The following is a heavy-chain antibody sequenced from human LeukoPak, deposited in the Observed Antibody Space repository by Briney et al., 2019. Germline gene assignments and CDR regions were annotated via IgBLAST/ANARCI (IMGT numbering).Heavy chain of an antibody. CDR2: ISYDGSNR. D-gene: IGHD3-22*01. J-gene: IGHJ4*02. CDR3: AKDQYYYDRSGYLGY. V-gene: IGHV3-30*18. CDR1: GFTFSSYG. Sequence: GGSLRLSCAASGFTFSSYGMHWVRQAPGKGLEWVAVISYDGSNRYYADSVKGRFTISRDNSKNTLYLQMNSLRAEDTAVYYCAKDQYYYDRSGYLGYWGQGTLVTVSS.